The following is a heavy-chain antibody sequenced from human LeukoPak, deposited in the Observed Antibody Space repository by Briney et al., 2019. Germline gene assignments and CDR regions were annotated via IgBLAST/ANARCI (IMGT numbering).Heavy chain of an antibody. J-gene: IGHJ4*02. CDR1: GGSISSSSYS. Sequence: PSETLSLTCTVSGGSISSSSYSWGWIRQPPGKGLEWIGSIYYSGSTYYNPSLKSRVTISVDTSKNQFSLKLSSVTAADTAVYYCARLANLRGYSYGYSDLNPEFDYWGQGTLVTVSP. D-gene: IGHD5-18*01. CDR3: ARLANLRGYSYGYSDLNPEFDY. CDR2: IYYSGST. V-gene: IGHV4-39*01.